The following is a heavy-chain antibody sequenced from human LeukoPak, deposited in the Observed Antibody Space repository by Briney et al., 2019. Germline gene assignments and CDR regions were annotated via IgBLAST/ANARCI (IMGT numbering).Heavy chain of an antibody. Sequence: ASVKVSCKASGYTFTSYDINWVRQATGQGLEWMGWMNPNSGNTGYAQKFQGRVTMTRNTSISTAYMELSSQRSEDTAVYYCAREFFVAGLIYYYYGMDVWGQGTTVTVSS. CDR3: AREFFVAGLIYYYYGMDV. CDR1: GYTFTSYD. D-gene: IGHD6-19*01. J-gene: IGHJ6*02. CDR2: MNPNSGNT. V-gene: IGHV1-8*01.